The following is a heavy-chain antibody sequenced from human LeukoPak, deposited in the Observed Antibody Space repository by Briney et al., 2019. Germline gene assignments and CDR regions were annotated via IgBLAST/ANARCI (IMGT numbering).Heavy chain of an antibody. CDR1: GFTFINYA. V-gene: IGHV3-23*01. CDR3: AKTYYYGSGTFSFDH. D-gene: IGHD3-10*01. Sequence: GGPLRLSCAASGFTFINYAMTWVRQAPGKGLEWVSGISGRGDRAHYADSEKGRFTISRDNSKNMVYMQMDSLRAEDTALYYCAKTYYYGSGTFSFDHWGQGTLVTVSS. J-gene: IGHJ4*02. CDR2: ISGRGDRA.